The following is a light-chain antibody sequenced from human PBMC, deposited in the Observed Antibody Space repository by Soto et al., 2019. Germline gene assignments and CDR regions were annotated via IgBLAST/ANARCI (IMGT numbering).Light chain of an antibody. V-gene: IGLV3-21*02. CDR3: QVWDSRDDHRV. CDR1: RIGSKS. CDR2: DDS. Sequence: SYELTQPLSVSVAPGQTARITCGGNRIGSKSVHWFQQKPGQAPVLVVHDDSDRPSGIPERFSGSNSGGTATLTISRVEAGDEADYYCQVWDSRDDHRVFGGGTKLTVL. J-gene: IGLJ2*01.